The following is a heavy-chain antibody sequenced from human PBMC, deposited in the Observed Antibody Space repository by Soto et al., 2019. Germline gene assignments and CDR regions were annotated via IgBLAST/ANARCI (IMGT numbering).Heavy chain of an antibody. CDR2: ITDSGTT. D-gene: IGHD3-10*01. CDR3: AKPPSSGSYYKPFDY. V-gene: IGHV3-23*01. CDR1: GFTFSSNA. Sequence: GGSLRLSCAASGFTFSSNAMTWVRQAPGKGLEWVSTITDSGTTYYTDSVKGRFTISRDNSKNTLYLQMNSLRAEDTAVYYCAKPPSSGSYYKPFDYWGQGTLVTVSS. J-gene: IGHJ4*02.